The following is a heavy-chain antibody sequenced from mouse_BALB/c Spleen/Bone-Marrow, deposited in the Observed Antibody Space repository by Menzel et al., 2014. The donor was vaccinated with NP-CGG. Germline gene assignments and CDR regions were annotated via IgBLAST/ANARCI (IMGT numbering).Heavy chain of an antibody. D-gene: IGHD2-10*01. CDR2: ILPGSGST. CDR3: AREGAFYGNPFDF. J-gene: IGHJ2*01. V-gene: IGHV1-9*01. CDR1: GYRFSSLW. Sequence: VQLQQSGAEVMKSGASVKISCRATGYRFSSLWIEWIKQRPGHGLEWIGKILPGSGSTNYNEKFKGKATLSADTSSNTAYMQLSSLTSDDSAVYFCAREGAFYGNPFDFWGQGTTLTVSS.